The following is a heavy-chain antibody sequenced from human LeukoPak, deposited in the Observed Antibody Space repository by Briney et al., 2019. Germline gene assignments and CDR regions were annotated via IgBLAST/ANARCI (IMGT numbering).Heavy chain of an antibody. V-gene: IGHV5-51*01. Sequence: GESLKISCKGSGYSFTSYWIGWVRQMPGKGLELMGIIYPGDSDTRYSPSFQGQVTISADKSISTAYLQWSSLKASDTAMYYCARRKRGKVGATIGTVDYWGQGTLVTVSS. CDR1: GYSFTSYW. J-gene: IGHJ4*02. CDR3: ARRKRGKVGATIGTVDY. D-gene: IGHD1-26*01. CDR2: IYPGDSDT.